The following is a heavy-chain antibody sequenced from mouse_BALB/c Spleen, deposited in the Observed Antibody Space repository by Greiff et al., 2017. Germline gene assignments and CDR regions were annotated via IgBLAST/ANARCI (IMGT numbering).Heavy chain of an antibody. J-gene: IGHJ2*01. D-gene: IGHD1-2*01. V-gene: IGHV1-14*01. CDR3: ARRDYYGYYFDY. Sequence: VHVKQSGPELVKPGASVKMSCKASGYTFTSYVMHWVKQKPGQGLEWIGYINPYNDGTKYNEKFKGKATLTSDKSSSTAYMELSSLTSEDSAVYYCARRDYYGYYFDYWGQGTTLTVSS. CDR1: GYTFTSYV. CDR2: INPYNDGT.